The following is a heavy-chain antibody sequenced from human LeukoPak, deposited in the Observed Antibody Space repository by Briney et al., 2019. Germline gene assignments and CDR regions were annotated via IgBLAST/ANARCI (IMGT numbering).Heavy chain of an antibody. J-gene: IGHJ4*02. CDR3: ASTQMRTVTTLFPSSGAPVDY. CDR2: IIHTGST. D-gene: IGHD4-17*01. CDR1: GGSFTGYY. Sequence: SETLSLTCAVYGGSFTGYYWTWIRQPPGKGLEWIGEIIHTGSTIYNPPLKSRVTISVDRSNNQFSLSLSSVTAADTAVYYCASTQMRTVTTLFPSSGAPVDYWGQGTLVTVSS. V-gene: IGHV4-34*12.